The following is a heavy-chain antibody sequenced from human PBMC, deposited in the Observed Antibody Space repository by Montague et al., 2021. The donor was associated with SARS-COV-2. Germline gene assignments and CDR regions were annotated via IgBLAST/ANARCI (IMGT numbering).Heavy chain of an antibody. D-gene: IGHD4-23*01. Sequence: SLRLSCAASGFTFSSYWMHWFRQAPGKGLLWVSRIHSDGSSTTYPDSVKGRFTTSRDNAKNTLYLQMNSLRAEETAVYYCARKSVTDSGGAGDIWGQGTMVTVSS. V-gene: IGHV3-74*01. CDR3: ARKSVTDSGGAGDI. CDR2: IHSDGSST. J-gene: IGHJ3*02. CDR1: GFTFSSYW.